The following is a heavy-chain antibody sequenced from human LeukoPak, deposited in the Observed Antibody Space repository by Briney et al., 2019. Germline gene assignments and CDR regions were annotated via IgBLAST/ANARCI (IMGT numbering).Heavy chain of an antibody. Sequence: PGGSLRLSCAASGFTFSDHYMDRVRQAPGKGPEWVANIKQESGEIYYVDSVKGRFTISRDNAKNSLYLQMNSLRAEDTAVYYCARDKIVGPTRFDYWGQGILVTVSS. CDR3: ARDKIVGPTRFDY. CDR2: IKQESGEI. D-gene: IGHD1-26*01. CDR1: GFTFSDHY. V-gene: IGHV3-7*01. J-gene: IGHJ4*02.